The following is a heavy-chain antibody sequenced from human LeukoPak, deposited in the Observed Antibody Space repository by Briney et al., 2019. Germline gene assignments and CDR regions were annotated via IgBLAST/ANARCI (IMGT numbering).Heavy chain of an antibody. CDR3: AKAMVAAPDGAFDI. V-gene: IGHV4-39*07. J-gene: IGHJ3*02. D-gene: IGHD2-15*01. Sequence: SETLSLTCTVSGGSISSSSYYWGWIRQPPGKGLEWIGSIYYSGSTYYNPSLKSRVTISVDTSKNQFSLKLSSVTAADTAVYYCAKAMVAAPDGAFDIWGQGTMVTVSS. CDR2: IYYSGST. CDR1: GGSISSSSYY.